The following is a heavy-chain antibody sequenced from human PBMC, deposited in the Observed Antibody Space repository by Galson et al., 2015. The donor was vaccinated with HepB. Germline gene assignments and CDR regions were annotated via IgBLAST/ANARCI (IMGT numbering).Heavy chain of an antibody. J-gene: IGHJ6*02. V-gene: IGHV3-53*04. CDR2: IYSGGST. D-gene: IGHD6-13*01. Sequence: SLRLSCAASGFTVSSNYMSWVRQAPGKGLEWVSVIYSGGSTYYADSVKGRFTISRHNSKNTLYLQMNSLRAEDTAVYYCARDSVSSPGYYYYGMDVWGQGTTVTVSS. CDR3: ARDSVSSPGYYYYGMDV. CDR1: GFTVSSNY.